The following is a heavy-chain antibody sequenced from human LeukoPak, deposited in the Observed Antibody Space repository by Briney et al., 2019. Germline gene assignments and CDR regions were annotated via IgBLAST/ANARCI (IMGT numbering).Heavy chain of an antibody. J-gene: IGHJ6*04. CDR3: ARQDYGGHYYYGMDV. CDR2: IYYSGST. CDR1: GGSISSGGYY. Sequence: SEPLSLTCTVSGGSISSGGYYWSWIRQHPGKGLEWIGYIYYSGSTYYHPSLKSRVTISVDTSKNQFSLKLSTVTAADTAVYYCARQDYGGHYYYGMDVWGKGTTFTVSS. V-gene: IGHV4-31*03. D-gene: IGHD4/OR15-4a*01.